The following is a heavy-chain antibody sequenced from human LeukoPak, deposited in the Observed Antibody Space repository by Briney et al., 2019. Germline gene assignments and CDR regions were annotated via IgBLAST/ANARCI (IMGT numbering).Heavy chain of an antibody. Sequence: PSETLSLTCTVSGGSISSYYWSWIRQPPGKGLEWIGYIYYSGSTNYNPSLKSRVTISVDTSKNQFSLKLSSVTAADTAVYYCARASWSGNWGPTFDYWGQGTLVTVSS. D-gene: IGHD7-27*01. CDR3: ARASWSGNWGPTFDY. CDR1: GGSISSYY. V-gene: IGHV4-59*01. CDR2: IYYSGST. J-gene: IGHJ4*02.